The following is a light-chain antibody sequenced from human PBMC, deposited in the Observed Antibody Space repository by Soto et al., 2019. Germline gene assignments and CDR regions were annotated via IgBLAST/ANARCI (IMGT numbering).Light chain of an antibody. CDR2: DTS. CDR1: QRVSSF. V-gene: IGKV3-11*01. J-gene: IGKJ2*01. Sequence: EIVLTQSPATLSLSPGERATLSCRASQRVSSFLAWFQQTPGQAPRLLIYDTSKRATGIPARFSGSGSGTDFTLTISSLEPEDSAVYYYQQRSNWPYTFGQGTKLEIK. CDR3: QQRSNWPYT.